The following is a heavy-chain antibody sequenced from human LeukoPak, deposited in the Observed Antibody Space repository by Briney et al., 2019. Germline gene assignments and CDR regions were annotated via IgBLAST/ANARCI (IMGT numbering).Heavy chain of an antibody. CDR3: ARDGLDSSGPVAFDI. V-gene: IGHV3-66*01. CDR1: EFTISTNY. CDR2: IHIDGET. J-gene: IGHJ3*02. D-gene: IGHD3-22*01. Sequence: GGPLRLSCVASEFTISTNYMSWFRQAPGKGLQWVSIIHIDGETHYADSVKGRFTISRDNSKNTVYLQMNSLRSEDTAVYYCARDGLDSSGPVAFDIWGQGTMVTVAS.